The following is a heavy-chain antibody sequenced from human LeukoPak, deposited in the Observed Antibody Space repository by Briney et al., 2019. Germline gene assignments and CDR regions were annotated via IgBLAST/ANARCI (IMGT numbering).Heavy chain of an antibody. D-gene: IGHD2-15*01. CDR3: ASSVVVAAHALGY. CDR2: IWYDGSNK. J-gene: IGHJ4*02. CDR1: GFTFSSYG. V-gene: IGHV3-33*01. Sequence: GGSLRLCCAASGFTFSSYGMHWVRQAPGKGLEWVAVIWYDGSNKYYADSVKGRFTISRDNSKNTLYLQMNSLRAEDTAVYYCASSVVVAAHALGYWGQGTLVTVSS.